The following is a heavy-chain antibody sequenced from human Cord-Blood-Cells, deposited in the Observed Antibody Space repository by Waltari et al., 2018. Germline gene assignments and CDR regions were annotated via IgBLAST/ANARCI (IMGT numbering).Heavy chain of an antibody. V-gene: IGHV1-69*01. Sequence: QVQLVQSGAEVKKPGSSVKVSGKASGGTFSSSAISWVRQAPGQGLEGKGAIIPIFGTANDAQEFQGRVTITADESTSTAYMELSSLRSEDTAVYYCASGNYDFYAFDIWGQGTMVTVSS. CDR2: IIPIFGTA. CDR1: GGTFSSSA. D-gene: IGHD3-3*01. J-gene: IGHJ3*02. CDR3: ASGNYDFYAFDI.